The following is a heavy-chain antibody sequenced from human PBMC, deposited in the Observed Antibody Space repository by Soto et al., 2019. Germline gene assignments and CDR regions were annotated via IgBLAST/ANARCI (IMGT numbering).Heavy chain of an antibody. D-gene: IGHD3-22*01. V-gene: IGHV3-23*01. CDR3: AKLRKTRLGWGAKSTYYYDSSGANWFDP. J-gene: IGHJ5*02. CDR1: GFTFSNHW. Sequence: CGSLRLSCAASGFTFSNHWMSCVRQAPGKGLEWVANIKHDGGSTYYADSVKGRFTISRDNSKNTLYLQMNSLRAEDTAVYYCAKLRKTRLGWGAKSTYYYDSSGANWFDPWGQGTLVTVSS. CDR2: IKHDGGST.